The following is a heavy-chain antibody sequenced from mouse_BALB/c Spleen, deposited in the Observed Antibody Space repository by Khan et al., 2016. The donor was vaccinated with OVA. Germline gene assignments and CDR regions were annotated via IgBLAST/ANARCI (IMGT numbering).Heavy chain of an antibody. CDR3: ATSYGSSLYYYAMDY. Sequence: EVQLQESGPGLVKPSQSLSLTCTVTGYSITSDYAWNWIRQFPGNKLEWMGYISYSGSTSYNPSLKSRISITRDTSKNQFFLQLNSVTTEDTATYYSATSYGSSLYYYAMDYWGQGTSVTVSS. CDR1: GYSITSDYA. V-gene: IGHV3-2*02. D-gene: IGHD1-1*01. CDR2: ISYSGST. J-gene: IGHJ4*01.